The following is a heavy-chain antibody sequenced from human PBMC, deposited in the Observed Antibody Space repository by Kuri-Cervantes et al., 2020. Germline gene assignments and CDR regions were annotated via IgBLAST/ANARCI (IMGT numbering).Heavy chain of an antibody. CDR2: SNAGNGNT. V-gene: IGHV1-3*02. J-gene: IGHJ6*02. D-gene: IGHD3-10*01. CDR1: GYTFTSYA. Sequence: ASVKVSCKASGYTFTSYAMHWVRQAPGQRLEWMGWSNAGNGNTKYSQEFQGRVTITRDTSASTAYMELSSLRSEDTAVYYCARDIEKGSYGSGSYPDAGRGYYYGMDVWGQGTTVTVSS. CDR3: ARDIEKGSYGSGSYPDAGRGYYYGMDV.